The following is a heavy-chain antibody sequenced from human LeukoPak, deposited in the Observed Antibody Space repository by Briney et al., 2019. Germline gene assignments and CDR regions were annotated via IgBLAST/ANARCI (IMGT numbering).Heavy chain of an antibody. V-gene: IGHV3-23*01. CDR3: AKGKGYCSGGSCYFSLVTIDY. J-gene: IGHJ4*02. CDR1: GFTFSSYA. Sequence: PGGSLRLSCAASGFTFSSYAMSWVRQAPGKGLEWVSAISGSGGSAYYADSVKGRFTIPRDNSKNTLYLQMNSLRAEDTAVYYCAKGKGYCSGGSCYFSLVTIDYWGQGTLVTVSS. D-gene: IGHD2-15*01. CDR2: ISGSGGSA.